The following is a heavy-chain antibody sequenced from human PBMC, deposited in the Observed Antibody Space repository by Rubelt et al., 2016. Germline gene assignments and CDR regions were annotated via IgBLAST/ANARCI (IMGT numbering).Heavy chain of an antibody. V-gene: IGHV3-66*01. CDR1: GFTVGNNF. Sequence: GESGGGLVQPGGSLRLSCAASGFTVGNNFMNWVRQAPGKGLEWVSLIYSGGGPYYADSVKGRFTISRDTSKNTLYLQMNSLRAEDTAIYYCVRVSENWGDDSWGQGTLVTVSS. D-gene: IGHD7-27*01. CDR2: IYSGGGP. CDR3: VRVSENWGDDS. J-gene: IGHJ4*02.